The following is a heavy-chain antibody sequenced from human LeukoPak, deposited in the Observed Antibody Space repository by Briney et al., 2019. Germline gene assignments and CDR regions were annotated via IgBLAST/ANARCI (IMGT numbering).Heavy chain of an antibody. CDR2: ISGSGGST. V-gene: IGHV3-23*01. Sequence: PGGSLRLSCAASGFTFSAYSMNWVRQAPGKGLEWVSAISGSGGSTYYADSVKGRFTISRDNSKNTLYLPMNSLRAEDTAVYYCAKEENYDILTGPDYFDYWGQGTLVTVSS. D-gene: IGHD3-9*01. CDR1: GFTFSAYS. J-gene: IGHJ4*02. CDR3: AKEENYDILTGPDYFDY.